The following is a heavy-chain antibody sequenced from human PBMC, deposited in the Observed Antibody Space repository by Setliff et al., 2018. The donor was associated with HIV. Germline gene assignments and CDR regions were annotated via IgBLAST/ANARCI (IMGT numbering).Heavy chain of an antibody. CDR2: IIPILGIA. Sequence: SVKVSCKASGGTFSSYAISWVQQAHGQGLEWMGGIIPILGIANYAQKFQGRVTITTDESTSTAYMELSSLRSEDTAVYYCARFGVGLVSFDYWGQGTLVTVSS. CDR3: ARFGVGLVSFDY. J-gene: IGHJ4*02. CDR1: GGTFSSYA. D-gene: IGHD1-26*01. V-gene: IGHV1-69*10.